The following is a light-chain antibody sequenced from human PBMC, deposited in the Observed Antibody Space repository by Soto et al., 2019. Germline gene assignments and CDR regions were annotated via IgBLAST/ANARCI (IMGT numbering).Light chain of an antibody. CDR1: SSDVGNYKY. Sequence: QSVLTQPASVSGSPGQSIAISCTGTSSDVGNYKYVSWYQQHPGKAPKLMIYEVSNRPSGVSNRFSGSKSGNTASLTISGLQAKDETDYYCFSYTSSGTYVFGTGTRSPS. CDR3: FSYTSSGTYV. CDR2: EVS. J-gene: IGLJ1*01. V-gene: IGLV2-14*01.